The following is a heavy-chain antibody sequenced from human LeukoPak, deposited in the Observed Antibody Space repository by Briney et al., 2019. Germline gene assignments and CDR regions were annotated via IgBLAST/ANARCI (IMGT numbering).Heavy chain of an antibody. Sequence: PSETLSLTCTVSGGSISSYYWSWIRQPPGKGLEWIGYIYYSGSTNYNPSLKSRVTISVDTSKNQFSLKLSSVTAADTAVYYCARPVAGTGGGAFDIWGQGTMVTVSS. D-gene: IGHD6-19*01. J-gene: IGHJ3*02. V-gene: IGHV4-59*01. CDR2: IYYSGST. CDR3: ARPVAGTGGGAFDI. CDR1: GGSISSYY.